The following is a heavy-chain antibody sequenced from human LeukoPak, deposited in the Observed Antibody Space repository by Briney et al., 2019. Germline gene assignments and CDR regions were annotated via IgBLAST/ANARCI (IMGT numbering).Heavy chain of an antibody. Sequence: GAALQISCEGSGYIFSSYWIGGGRQVPGKGLEWMGIIYPGDSDTRYRPSFPGQLTISADESINTIYLQWSSLKASATALYYCARLMGVTASDYWGQGTLVTVSS. V-gene: IGHV5-51*01. CDR2: IYPGDSDT. CDR3: ARLMGVTASDY. D-gene: IGHD3-10*01. CDR1: GYIFSSYW. J-gene: IGHJ4*02.